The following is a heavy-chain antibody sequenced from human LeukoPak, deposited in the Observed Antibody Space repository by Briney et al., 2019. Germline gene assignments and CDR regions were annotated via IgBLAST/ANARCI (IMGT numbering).Heavy chain of an antibody. CDR1: GYTFTSYG. J-gene: IGHJ4*02. Sequence: ASVKVSCKDPGYTFTSYGISWVRQAHGQGLEWLGWISTYNGNTNYAQKLQGRVTLTTDSSTRTAYMELRSLRSDDTAVYYCARGSDYGDYGDFWGQGTLVTVSS. CDR3: ARGSDYGDYGDF. CDR2: ISTYNGNT. V-gene: IGHV1-18*01. D-gene: IGHD3-16*01.